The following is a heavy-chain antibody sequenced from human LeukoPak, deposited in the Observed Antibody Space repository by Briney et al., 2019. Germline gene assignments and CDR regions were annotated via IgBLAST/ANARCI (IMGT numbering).Heavy chain of an antibody. Sequence: ASVKVSCKASGGTFSSYAISWVRQAPGQGLEWMGGIIPIFGTANYAQKFQGGVTITADESTSTAYMELSSLRSEDTAVYYCARDYYDILTGYYLLDYWGQGTLVTVSS. J-gene: IGHJ4*02. CDR2: IIPIFGTA. CDR1: GGTFSSYA. CDR3: ARDYYDILTGYYLLDY. D-gene: IGHD3-9*01. V-gene: IGHV1-69*13.